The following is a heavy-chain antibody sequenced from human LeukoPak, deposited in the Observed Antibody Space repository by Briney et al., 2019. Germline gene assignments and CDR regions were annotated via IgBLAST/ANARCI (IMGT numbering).Heavy chain of an antibody. Sequence: GESLKISCKGSGYSFTSYWIGWVRQMPGKGLEWMGSIYPGDSDTRYSPSFQGQVTISADKSISTAYLQWSSLKASDTAMYYCASLAGYCSSTSCQSEYFQHWGQGTLVTVSS. CDR2: IYPGDSDT. J-gene: IGHJ1*01. D-gene: IGHD2-2*01. CDR3: ASLAGYCSSTSCQSEYFQH. V-gene: IGHV5-51*01. CDR1: GYSFTSYW.